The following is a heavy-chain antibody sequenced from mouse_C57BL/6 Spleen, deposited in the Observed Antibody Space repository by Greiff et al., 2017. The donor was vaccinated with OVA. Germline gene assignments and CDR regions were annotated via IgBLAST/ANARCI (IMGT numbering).Heavy chain of an antibody. J-gene: IGHJ4*01. D-gene: IGHD2-5*01. CDR2: IYPGSGST. Sequence: QVQLQQPGAELVKPGASVKMSCKASGYTFTSYWITWVKQRPGQGLEWIGDIYPGSGSTNYNEKFKSKATLTVDTSSSTAYMQLSSLTSEDSAVYCCGRKGYSNGDMDYWGQGTSVTVSS. CDR1: GYTFTSYW. V-gene: IGHV1-55*01. CDR3: GRKGYSNGDMDY.